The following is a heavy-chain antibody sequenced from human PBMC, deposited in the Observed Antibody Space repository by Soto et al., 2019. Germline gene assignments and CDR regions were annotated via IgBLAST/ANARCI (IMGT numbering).Heavy chain of an antibody. CDR1: AYTFTCYG. V-gene: IGHV1-18*01. CDR3: AREGPNHRLS. Sequence: ASVKVSCKASAYTFTCYGFSWVRQAPGQGLEWMGWITAYNGNTKYAQKLQGRVTMTTDTSTSTAYMELRSLRSDDTAVYYCAREGPNHRLSWGQGTLVTVSS. D-gene: IGHD3-16*02. J-gene: IGHJ5*02. CDR2: ITAYNGNT.